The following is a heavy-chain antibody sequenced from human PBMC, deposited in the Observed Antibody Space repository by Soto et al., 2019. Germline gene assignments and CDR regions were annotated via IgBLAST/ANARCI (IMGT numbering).Heavy chain of an antibody. CDR2: IIPLFGTA. J-gene: IGHJ4*02. CDR3: AINEGTDGYKFAY. Sequence: QVQLVQSGAEVKKPGSSVKVSCKASGGTFSTYDICWVRQAPGQGLEWMGGIIPLFGTANYAQKFQGRATIIADESTRTAYMELRLRSEDTAVYYCAINEGTDGYKFAYWGQGTLVTVSS. CDR1: GGTFSTYD. D-gene: IGHD5-12*01. V-gene: IGHV1-69*01.